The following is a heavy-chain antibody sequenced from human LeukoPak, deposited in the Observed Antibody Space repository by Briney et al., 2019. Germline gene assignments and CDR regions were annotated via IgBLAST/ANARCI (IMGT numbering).Heavy chain of an antibody. J-gene: IGHJ4*02. CDR3: ARAFGGGASEYYFDY. CDR2: IIPIFGTA. V-gene: IGHV1-69*05. D-gene: IGHD3-10*01. CDR1: GYTFSSYA. Sequence: GASVKVSCKASGYTFSSYAISWVRQVPGQGLEWMGRIIPIFGTANYAQKFQGRVTITTDESTSTAYMELSSLRSEDTAVYYCARAFGGGASEYYFDYWGQGTLVTVSS.